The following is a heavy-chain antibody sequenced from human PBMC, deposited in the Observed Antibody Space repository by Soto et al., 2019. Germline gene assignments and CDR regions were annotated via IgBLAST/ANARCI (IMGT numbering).Heavy chain of an antibody. CDR3: ARHQRSDDLGDI. CDR1: GYSFTNYW. Sequence: EVQLVQSGAEVKKPGESLRISCKSSGYSFTNYWISWVRQMPGKGLEWMGKIDPSDSYTNYSPSFQGHVTISADKSISTAYLQWSSLKAADTAMYYCARHQRSDDLGDIWGQGTMVTGS. V-gene: IGHV5-10-1*03. J-gene: IGHJ3*02. D-gene: IGHD3-16*01. CDR2: IDPSDSYT.